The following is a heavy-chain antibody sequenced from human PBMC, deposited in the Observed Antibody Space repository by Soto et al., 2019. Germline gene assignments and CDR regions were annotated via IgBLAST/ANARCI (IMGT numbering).Heavy chain of an antibody. Sequence: PGWSLRLSCAASGVTFSSYAISWVLQTPGKGLAWVSAISGSGGSTYYADSVKGRFTISRDNSKNTLYLQMNSLRAEDTAVYYCAKSSGRLDYDFWSGYPRRRYYSGMDVWGQGTTVTVSS. CDR3: AKSSGRLDYDFWSGYPRRRYYSGMDV. V-gene: IGHV3-23*01. CDR1: GVTFSSYA. J-gene: IGHJ6*02. CDR2: ISGSGGST. D-gene: IGHD3-3*01.